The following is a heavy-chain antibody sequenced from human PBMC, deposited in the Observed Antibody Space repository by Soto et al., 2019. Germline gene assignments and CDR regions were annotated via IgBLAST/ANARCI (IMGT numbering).Heavy chain of an antibody. CDR3: ASSVDP. J-gene: IGHJ5*02. CDR1: GGSISSDGYY. Sequence: QVQLQESGPGLVKPSQTLSLTCTVSGGSISSDGYYWSWIRQHPGKGPEWIGYIYYSGRTYYNPSLKRRVTMSVDTPKNQFSLTLSSMTAADTAVYYCASSVDPWGQGTLVTVSS. D-gene: IGHD6-25*01. V-gene: IGHV4-31*03. CDR2: IYYSGRT.